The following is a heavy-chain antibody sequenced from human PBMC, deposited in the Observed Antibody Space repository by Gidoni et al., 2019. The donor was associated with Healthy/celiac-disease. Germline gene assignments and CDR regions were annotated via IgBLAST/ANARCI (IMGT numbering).Heavy chain of an antibody. CDR2: INHSGST. CDR3: AKADTAMANDY. CDR1: GGSFSGYY. D-gene: IGHD5-18*01. J-gene: IGHJ4*02. V-gene: IGHV4-34*01. Sequence: QVQLQQWGAGLLKPSETLSLPCAVYGGSFSGYYWGWIRQPPGKGLEWIGEINHSGSTNYNPSLKSRVTISVDTSKNQFSLKLSSVTAADTAVYYCAKADTAMANDYWGQGTLVTVSS.